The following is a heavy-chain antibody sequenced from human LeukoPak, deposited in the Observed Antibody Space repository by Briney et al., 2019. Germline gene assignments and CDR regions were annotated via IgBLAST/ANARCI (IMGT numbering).Heavy chain of an antibody. CDR3: ARDRELGS. CDR2: IYNSGST. D-gene: IGHD3-16*01. V-gene: IGHV4-59*01. CDR1: GGSISIYY. Sequence: PSETLSLTCIVSGGSISIYYWNWIRQPPGRGLGWIGYIYNSGSTDYNPSLKRRVTISADTSKNQFSLKLTSVTAADTAVYYCARDRELGSWGQGILVTVSS. J-gene: IGHJ5*02.